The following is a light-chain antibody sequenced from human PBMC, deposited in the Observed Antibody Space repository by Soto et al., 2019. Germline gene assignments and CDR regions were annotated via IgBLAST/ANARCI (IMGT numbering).Light chain of an antibody. CDR3: QQSYSIPRT. CDR1: QAIDSW. J-gene: IGKJ1*01. Sequence: IHLTQSPSSVSASVGYKRTITCLASQAIDSWLAWYQQKPGEAPKLLIFTGSLLHSGVPPRFSGSGSGTDFTLSISSLQPEDFASYYCQQSYSIPRTFGQGTKVDIK. CDR2: TGS. V-gene: IGKV1-12*01.